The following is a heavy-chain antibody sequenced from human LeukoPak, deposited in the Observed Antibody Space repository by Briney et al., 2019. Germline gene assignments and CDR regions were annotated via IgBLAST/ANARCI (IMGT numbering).Heavy chain of an antibody. CDR1: GFTLSSYA. CDR3: ARDHLLWSVGGLGDR. D-gene: IGHD3-10*01. Sequence: GGSLRLSCAASGFTLSSYAMSWVRQAPGKGLEWVSLISGNAGSTYYADSVKGRFTISRDITKNTLYLQMNSLRAEDTAVYYCARDHLLWSVGGLGDRWGQGTLVTVSS. V-gene: IGHV3-23*01. CDR2: ISGNAGST. J-gene: IGHJ4*02.